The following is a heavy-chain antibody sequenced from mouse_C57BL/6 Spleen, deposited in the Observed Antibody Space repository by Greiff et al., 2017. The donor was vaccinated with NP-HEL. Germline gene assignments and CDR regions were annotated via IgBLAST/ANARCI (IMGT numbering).Heavy chain of an antibody. Sequence: QVQLKESGAELVKPGASVKLSCKASGYTFTEYTIHWVKQRSGQGLEWIGRVYPGSGSNKYNEKFKDKATLTVDKSSSTVYMELSRFTTEDSAVYYGARHESGNFDYWGQGTTLTVSA. CDR2: VYPGSGSN. V-gene: IGHV1-62-2*01. J-gene: IGHJ2*01. CDR1: GYTFTEYT. CDR3: ARHESGNFDY. D-gene: IGHD1-3*01.